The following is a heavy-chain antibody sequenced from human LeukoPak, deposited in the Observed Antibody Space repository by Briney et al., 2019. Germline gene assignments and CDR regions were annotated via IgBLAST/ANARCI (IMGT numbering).Heavy chain of an antibody. J-gene: IGHJ4*02. D-gene: IGHD3-22*01. CDR1: GYSISSGSY. Sequence: PSETLSLTCTVSGYSISSGSYWGWIRQPPGKGLEWIGNIYHSGSTYYNPSLKSRVTISVDTSKNQFSLKLSSVTAADTAVYYCARYDSSGYYYGYYFDYWGQGTLVTVSS. CDR2: IYHSGST. CDR3: ARYDSSGYYYGYYFDY. V-gene: IGHV4-38-2*02.